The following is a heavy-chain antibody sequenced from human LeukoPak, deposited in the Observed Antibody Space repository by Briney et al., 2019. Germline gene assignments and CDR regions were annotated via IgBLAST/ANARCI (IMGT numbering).Heavy chain of an antibody. J-gene: IGHJ6*03. D-gene: IGHD3-10*01. CDR1: GGSFTGDY. V-gene: IGHV4-34*01. Sequence: SETLSLTCAVYGGSFTGDYWSWIRQPPGKGLEWIGSIYYSGSTYYNPSLKSRVTISVDTSKNRFSLKLSSVTAADTAAYYCARRGGIIRGVASYYYMDVWGKGTTVTISS. CDR3: ARRGGIIRGVASYYYMDV. CDR2: IYYSGST.